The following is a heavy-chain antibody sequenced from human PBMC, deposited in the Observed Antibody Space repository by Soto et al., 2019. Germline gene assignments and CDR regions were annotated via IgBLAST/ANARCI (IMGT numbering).Heavy chain of an antibody. D-gene: IGHD2-21*02. CDR1: RFRFSDHS. CDR3: ARLPKGSLVTA. J-gene: IGHJ4*02. V-gene: IGHV3-48*02. Sequence: GGSLRLSCVASRFRFSDHSMTWVRQFPGKGLQWIAYISSSSDNIYYAESVRGRFTVSRDNAKNALFLEMNSLRDDDTATYYCARLPKGSLVTAWGQGTRVTVSS. CDR2: ISSSSDNI.